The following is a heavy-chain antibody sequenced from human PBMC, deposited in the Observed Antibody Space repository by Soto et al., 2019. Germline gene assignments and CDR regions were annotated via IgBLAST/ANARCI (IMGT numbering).Heavy chain of an antibody. CDR3: ARDIGYCTNGVCSEFDY. CDR1: GFTFSSYA. V-gene: IGHV3-30-3*01. Sequence: GGSLRLSCAASGFTFSSYAMHWVRQAPGKGLEWVAVISYDGSNKYYADSVKGRFTISRDNSKNTLYLQMNSLRAEDTAVYYCARDIGYCTNGVCSEFDYWGQGTLVTVS. J-gene: IGHJ4*02. CDR2: ISYDGSNK. D-gene: IGHD2-8*01.